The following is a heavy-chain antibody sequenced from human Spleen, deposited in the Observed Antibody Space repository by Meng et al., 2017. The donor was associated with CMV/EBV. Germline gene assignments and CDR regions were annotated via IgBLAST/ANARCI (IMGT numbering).Heavy chain of an antibody. D-gene: IGHD3-16*01. CDR1: GYTFIRCG. Sequence: CTSSGYTFIRCGGVWVRQAPARGLEWMGWISANSGDTDYPQKFQGRVNMTTDTATGTAYMELRGLRPDDTAIYYCARAAAFGVMDYWGQGSLVTVSS. CDR3: ARAAAFGVMDY. CDR2: ISANSGDT. J-gene: IGHJ4*02. V-gene: IGHV1-18*01.